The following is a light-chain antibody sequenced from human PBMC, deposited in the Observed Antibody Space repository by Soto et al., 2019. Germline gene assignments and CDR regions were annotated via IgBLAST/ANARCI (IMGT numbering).Light chain of an antibody. CDR2: GAS. J-gene: IGKJ1*01. CDR3: QQYNNWPPWT. V-gene: IGKV3-15*01. Sequence: EIVITQSPATLSVSPGERATLSCRASQSVSSSLAWYQQKPGQAPRLLIYGASTRATGIPARFSGSGSGTEFILTISGLQSEDFAIYYCQQYNNWPPWTFGQGTKVDIK. CDR1: QSVSSS.